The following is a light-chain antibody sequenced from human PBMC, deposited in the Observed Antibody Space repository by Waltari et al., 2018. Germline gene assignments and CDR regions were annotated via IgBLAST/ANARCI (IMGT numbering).Light chain of an antibody. CDR2: YDS. Sequence: SYVLTQPPSVSAAPGEPARITCGGNNIESKSVHWYRQRPGQAPVMVISYDSDRPSGIPERFSGSNSGNTATLTISRVEAGDEADYYCQVWDANTDPGVFGTGTEVTVL. CDR3: QVWDANTDPGV. CDR1: NIESKS. V-gene: IGLV3-21*01. J-gene: IGLJ1*01.